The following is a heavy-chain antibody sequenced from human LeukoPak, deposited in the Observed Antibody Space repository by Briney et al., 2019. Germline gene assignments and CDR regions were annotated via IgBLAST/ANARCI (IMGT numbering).Heavy chain of an antibody. CDR1: GFTFDDYA. CDR3: AKDISGSSGWSRFDY. Sequence: GRSLRLSCAASGFTFDDYAMHWVRQAPGKGLEWVSGISWNSGSIGYADSVEGRFTISRDNAKNSLYLQMNSLRAEDTALYYCAKDISGSSGWSRFDYWGQGTLVTVSS. CDR2: ISWNSGSI. V-gene: IGHV3-9*01. J-gene: IGHJ4*02. D-gene: IGHD6-19*01.